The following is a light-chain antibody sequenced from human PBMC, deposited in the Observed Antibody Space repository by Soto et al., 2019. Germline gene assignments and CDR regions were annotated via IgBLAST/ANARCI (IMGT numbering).Light chain of an antibody. CDR1: QDISSN. Sequence: DIQMTQSPPSLSGFVGDRVSITCQSSQDISSNLNWYQQKAGEAPRLLISDVSTLETGVPSRFSGSGSGTDYTLTIASLQPEDTATYYWQHYDTGPTWTFGQGTKVQI. CDR2: DVS. V-gene: IGKV1-33*01. CDR3: QHYDTGPTWT. J-gene: IGKJ1*01.